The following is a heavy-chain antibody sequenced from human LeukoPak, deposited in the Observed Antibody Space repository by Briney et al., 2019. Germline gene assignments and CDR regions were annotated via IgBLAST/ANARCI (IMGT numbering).Heavy chain of an antibody. Sequence: GGSLRLSCAASGFTFSDYYMSCIRDAPGKGLEWVSYISSSSSYTNYADSVKVRFTISRDNAKNSLYLQMNSLRAEDTAVYYCARDNTVTTSVDYWGQGTLVTVSS. V-gene: IGHV3-11*06. CDR3: ARDNTVTTSVDY. CDR2: ISSSSSYT. D-gene: IGHD4-17*01. CDR1: GFTFSDYY. J-gene: IGHJ4*02.